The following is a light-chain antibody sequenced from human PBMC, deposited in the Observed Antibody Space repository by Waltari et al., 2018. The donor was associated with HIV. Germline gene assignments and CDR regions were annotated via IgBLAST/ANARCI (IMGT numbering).Light chain of an antibody. CDR3: QQRSNWPPST. J-gene: IGKJ4*01. V-gene: IGKV3-11*01. CDR1: QSVSSY. Sequence: IVLIQSPATLSLSPGERATLSCTARQSVSSYLAWYQQKPGQAPRLLIYDASNRATGIPARFSGSGSGTDFTLTISSLEPEDFAVYYCQQRSNWPPSTFGGGTKVEIK. CDR2: DAS.